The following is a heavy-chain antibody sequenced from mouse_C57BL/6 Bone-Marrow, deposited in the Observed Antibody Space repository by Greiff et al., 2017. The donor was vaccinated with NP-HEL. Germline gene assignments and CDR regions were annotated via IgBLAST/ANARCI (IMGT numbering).Heavy chain of an antibody. J-gene: IGHJ4*01. CDR3: ARNGWLRQRRYYAMDY. V-gene: IGHV2-2*02. D-gene: IGHD2-2*01. Sequence: QVQLKESGPGLVQPSQSLSITCTVSGFSLTSYGVHWVRQSPGKGLEWLGVIWSGGSTDYNAAFISRLSISKDNSKSQVFFKMNSLQANDTAIYYCARNGWLRQRRYYAMDYWGQGTSVTVSS. CDR1: GFSLTSYG. CDR2: IWSGGST.